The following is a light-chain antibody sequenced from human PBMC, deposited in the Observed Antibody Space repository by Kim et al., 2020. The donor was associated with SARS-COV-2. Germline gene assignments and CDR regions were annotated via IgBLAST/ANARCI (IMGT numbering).Light chain of an antibody. Sequence: VGEQVTTSGGRGQGSISWLFCYQQKPEKAPKSLIYSASRLQSGVPSRFSGSRSGTDFTLTITSLQPEDVATYYCQQYNSYPLTFGEGTKVDIK. CDR3: QQYNSYPLT. V-gene: IGKV1D-16*01. CDR1: QGSISW. J-gene: IGKJ4*01. CDR2: SAS.